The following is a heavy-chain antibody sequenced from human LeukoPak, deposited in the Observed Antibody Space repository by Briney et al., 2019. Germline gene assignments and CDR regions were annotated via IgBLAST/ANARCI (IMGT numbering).Heavy chain of an antibody. D-gene: IGHD1-26*01. J-gene: IGHJ5*02. CDR2: LDYSGTT. CDR1: GGSISSSNYY. CDR3: ARDRNRVEATVT. Sequence: SETLSLTCTVSGGSISSSNYYWGWIRQPPGKGLEWIGSLDYSGTTYYNPSLKSRVTISIETSKSQFSLKLSSVTAADTAVYYCARDRNRVEATVTWGQGTLVTVSS. V-gene: IGHV4-39*02.